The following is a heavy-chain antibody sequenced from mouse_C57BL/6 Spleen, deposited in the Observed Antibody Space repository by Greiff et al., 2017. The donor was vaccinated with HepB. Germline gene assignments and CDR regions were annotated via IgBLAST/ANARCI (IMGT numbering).Heavy chain of an antibody. CDR1: GYTFTTYW. CDR3: ARDCCSSSGCFDD. D-gene: IGHD1-1*01. V-gene: IGHV1-47*01. Sequence: QVQLKQSGAELVKPGASVKMSCKASGYTFTTYWIEWVKQSPGQSLEWIGDVHPYNDDTNYNEKFKGKATLTVEKSSSTVYMEFSRLTSDDAAVYYCARDCCSSSGCFDDWGKGTLVTVSA. CDR2: VHPYNDDT. J-gene: IGHJ3*01.